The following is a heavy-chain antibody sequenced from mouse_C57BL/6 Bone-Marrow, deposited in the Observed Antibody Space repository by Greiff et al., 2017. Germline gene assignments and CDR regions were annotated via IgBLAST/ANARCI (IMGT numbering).Heavy chain of an antibody. CDR3: ARKGNYSNSSWFAY. Sequence: VKLVESGPGLVQPSQSLSITCTVSGFSLTSYGVHWVRQSPGKGLEWLGVIWSGGSTDYNAAFISRLSISKDNSKSQVFFKMNSLQADDTAIYYCARKGNYSNSSWFAYWGQGTLVTVSA. D-gene: IGHD2-5*01. J-gene: IGHJ3*01. V-gene: IGHV2-2*01. CDR1: GFSLTSYG. CDR2: IWSGGST.